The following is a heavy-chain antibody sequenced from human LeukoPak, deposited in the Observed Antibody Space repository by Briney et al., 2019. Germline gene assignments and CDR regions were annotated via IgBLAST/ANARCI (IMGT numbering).Heavy chain of an antibody. Sequence: GASVKVSCKASGYTFTDYSMHWVRQAPGQGLEWMGWISPDSGGTKSAQKFQGRVTMTRDTSINTAYMELRSLRSDDTAVYYCARDYFGSGRYSPFDPWGQGTLITVSS. CDR1: GYTFTDYS. CDR3: ARDYFGSGRYSPFDP. J-gene: IGHJ5*02. D-gene: IGHD3-10*01. V-gene: IGHV1-2*02. CDR2: ISPDSGGT.